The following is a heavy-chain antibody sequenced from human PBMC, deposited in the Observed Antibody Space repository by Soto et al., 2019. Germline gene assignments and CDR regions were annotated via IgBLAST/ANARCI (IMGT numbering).Heavy chain of an antibody. CDR2: FDPEDGET. CDR3: ATGGGEGYHYYLEV. D-gene: IGHD2-21*01. CDR1: GYTLTELS. V-gene: IGHV1-24*01. J-gene: IGHJ6*03. Sequence: ASVKVSCKVSGYTLTELSMHCVRQAPGKGLEWMGGFDPEDGETIYAQKFQGRVTITEDTSTDTAYMELSSLRSEDTAVYYCATGGGEGYHYYLEVWGKGSTFTVSS.